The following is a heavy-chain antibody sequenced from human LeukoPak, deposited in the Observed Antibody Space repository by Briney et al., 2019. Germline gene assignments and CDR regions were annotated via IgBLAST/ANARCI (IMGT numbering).Heavy chain of an antibody. CDR2: IYYSGST. V-gene: IGHV4-59*01. D-gene: IGHD5-24*01. CDR1: GGSISSYY. J-gene: IGHJ6*03. CDR3: ARWLQLDRYYYMDV. Sequence: SETLSLTCTVSGGSISSYYWSWIRQPPGKGLDWIGYIYYSGSTNYNPSLKSRVTISVDTSKNQFSLKLSSVTAADTAAYYCARWLQLDRYYYMDVWGKGTTVTVSS.